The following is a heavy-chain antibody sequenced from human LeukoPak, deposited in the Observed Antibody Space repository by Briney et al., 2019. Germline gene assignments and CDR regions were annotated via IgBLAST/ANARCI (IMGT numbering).Heavy chain of an antibody. J-gene: IGHJ5*02. CDR1: GFTFSSYA. D-gene: IGHD1-26*01. Sequence: GGSLRLSCAASGFTFSSYAMSWVRQAPGKGLEWVSAISGSGGSTYDADSVKGRFTISRDNSKNTLYLQMNSLRAEDTAVYYCAKLSYYDRPYNWFDPWGQGTLVTVSS. CDR2: ISGSGGST. CDR3: AKLSYYDRPYNWFDP. V-gene: IGHV3-23*01.